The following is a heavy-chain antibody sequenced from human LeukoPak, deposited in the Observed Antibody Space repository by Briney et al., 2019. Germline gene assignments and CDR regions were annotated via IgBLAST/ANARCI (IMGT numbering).Heavy chain of an antibody. D-gene: IGHD3-9*01. J-gene: IGHJ1*01. CDR3: AREGGTYYDILTGYYPEYFQH. V-gene: IGHV3-74*01. CDR1: GFTFSSSA. CDR2: INIEGSIT. Sequence: GGSLRLSCAASGFTFSSSAMNWVRQAPGKGLVWVARINIEGSITTYADSVKGRFTISRDNAKNSLYLQMNSLRAEDTAVYYCAREGGTYYDILTGYYPEYFQHWGQGTLVTVSS.